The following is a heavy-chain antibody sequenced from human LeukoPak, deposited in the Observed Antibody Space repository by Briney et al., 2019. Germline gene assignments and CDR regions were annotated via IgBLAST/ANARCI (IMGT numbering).Heavy chain of an antibody. D-gene: IGHD6-13*01. CDR3: AKVYSSSWYGWFDP. CDR1: GFTFRIYG. J-gene: IGHJ5*02. V-gene: IGHV3-30*02. Sequence: GGSLRLSCGASGFTFRIYGMQWARQSPGKGVEGVSFVRYDGSNKFYADCVKRRFPISRDNSKNTLYLQMNSLRTEDRAVYYCAKVYSSSWYGWFDPWGQGTLVTVSS. CDR2: VRYDGSNK.